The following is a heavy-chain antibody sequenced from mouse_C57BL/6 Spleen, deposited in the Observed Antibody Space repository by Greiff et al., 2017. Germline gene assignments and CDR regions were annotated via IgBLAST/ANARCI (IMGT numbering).Heavy chain of an antibody. D-gene: IGHD1-1*01. CDR3: ARGDYGSSSLFAY. V-gene: IGHV3-1*01. CDR2: ISYSGST. Sequence: EVKLMESGPGMVKPSQSLSLTCTVTGYSITSGYDWHWIRHFPGNKLEWMGYISYSGSTNYNPSLKSRISITHDTSKNHFFLKLNSVTTEDTATYYCARGDYGSSSLFAYWGQGTLVTVSA. CDR1: GYSITSGYD. J-gene: IGHJ3*01.